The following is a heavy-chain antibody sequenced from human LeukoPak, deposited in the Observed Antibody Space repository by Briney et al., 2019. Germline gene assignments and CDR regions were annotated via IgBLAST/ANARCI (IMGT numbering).Heavy chain of an antibody. J-gene: IGHJ6*02. CDR1: GYTFTGYY. CDR3: ARVQYSSSWRSEYYYYGMDV. D-gene: IGHD6-13*01. CDR2: INPNNGAT. V-gene: IGHV1-2*06. Sequence: ASVKVSCKASGYTFTGYYMHWVRQAPGQGLEWMGRINPNNGATNYAQKLQGRVTITGDTSISTAYMELSSLRSEDTAVYYCARVQYSSSWRSEYYYYGMDVWGQGTTVTVSS.